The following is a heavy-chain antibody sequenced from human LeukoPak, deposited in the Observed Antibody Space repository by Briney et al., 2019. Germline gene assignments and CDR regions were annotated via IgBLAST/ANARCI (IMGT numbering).Heavy chain of an antibody. CDR1: GGSFSGYY. CDR2: INHSGST. D-gene: IGHD2-2*01. CDR3: ASELGYCSSTSREDWFDP. Sequence: SETLSLTCAVYGGSFSGYYWSWIRQPPGKGLEWIGEINHSGSTNYNPSLKSRVTISVDTSKNQFSLKLSSVTAADTAVYYCASELGYCSSTSREDWFDPWGQGTLVTVSS. J-gene: IGHJ5*02. V-gene: IGHV4-34*01.